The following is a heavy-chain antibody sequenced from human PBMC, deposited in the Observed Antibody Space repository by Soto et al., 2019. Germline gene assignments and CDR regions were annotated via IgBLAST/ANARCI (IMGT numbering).Heavy chain of an antibody. CDR1: GFTFSSFW. Sequence: GGSLRLSCAASGFTFSSFWMHWVRQAPGKGLVWVSRIKGDGSETNYADSVKGRFTISRDNAKNTLYLQLNSLRAEDTAVYYCLRGNSGYGNFDYWGQGTRVTVSS. CDR2: IKGDGSET. CDR3: LRGNSGYGNFDY. V-gene: IGHV3-74*01. J-gene: IGHJ4*02. D-gene: IGHD5-12*01.